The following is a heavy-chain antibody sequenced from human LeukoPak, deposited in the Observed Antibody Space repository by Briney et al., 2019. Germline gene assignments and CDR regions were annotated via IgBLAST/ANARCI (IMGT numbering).Heavy chain of an antibody. Sequence: GGSLRLSCAASGFIFSASPVHWVRQAPGKGLEWVGRIRSKEYSYATACAESLRGRCTVSRDDSENTAYLQMSSLKTEDTAVYYCARRIGDSYFYGMDLWGQGTPVTVSS. D-gene: IGHD3-16*02. V-gene: IGHV3-73*01. CDR2: IRSKEYSYAT. J-gene: IGHJ6*02. CDR3: ARRIGDSYFYGMDL. CDR1: GFIFSASP.